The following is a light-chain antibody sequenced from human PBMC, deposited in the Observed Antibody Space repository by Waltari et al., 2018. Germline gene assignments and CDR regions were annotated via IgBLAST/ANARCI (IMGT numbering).Light chain of an antibody. Sequence: DIQMTQSPSSLSASVGDRVTITCRASQSISSYLNWYKQKPGKAPKRLLYAASSLQSGVPSRFSGSGSGTDFTLTISSLQPEDFATYYCQQSYSTPWTFGQGTKVEIK. V-gene: IGKV1-39*01. CDR2: AAS. CDR3: QQSYSTPWT. J-gene: IGKJ1*01. CDR1: QSISSY.